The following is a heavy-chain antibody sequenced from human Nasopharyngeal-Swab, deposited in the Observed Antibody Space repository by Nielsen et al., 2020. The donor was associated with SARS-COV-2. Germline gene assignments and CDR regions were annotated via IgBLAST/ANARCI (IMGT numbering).Heavy chain of an antibody. J-gene: IGHJ4*02. CDR1: GFTFNNYG. CDR2: IWYGGSEK. V-gene: IGHV3-33*01. CDR3: GRGRYYDSSGFDY. D-gene: IGHD3-22*01. Sequence: GESLKISCAASGFTFNNYGMHWVRQAPGKGLEWVAVIWYGGSEKHYADSVRGRFTISRDNPKNTLYLQMNSLRAEDTAIYYCGRGRYYDSSGFDYWGQGTLVSVSS.